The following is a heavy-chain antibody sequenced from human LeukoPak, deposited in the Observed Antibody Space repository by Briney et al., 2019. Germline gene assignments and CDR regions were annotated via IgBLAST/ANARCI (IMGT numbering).Heavy chain of an antibody. J-gene: IGHJ4*02. CDR2: IGSKAYGGTT. CDR1: GFTFGDYA. Sequence: GALRLSCTASGFTFGDYAMSWVRQAPGKGLEWVGFIGSKAYGGTTEYAASVKGRFTISRDDSKSIAYLQMNSLKTEDTAVYYCTRPCAYSGSYCDWGQGTLVTVSS. D-gene: IGHD3-10*01. CDR3: TRPCAYSGSYCD. V-gene: IGHV3-49*04.